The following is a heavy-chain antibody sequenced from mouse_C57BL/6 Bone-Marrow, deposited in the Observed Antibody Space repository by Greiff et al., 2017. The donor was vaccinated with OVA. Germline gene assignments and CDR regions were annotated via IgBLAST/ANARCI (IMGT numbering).Heavy chain of an antibody. Sequence: QVQLQQPGAELVKPGASVKMSCKASGFNFNSYWITWVKQRPGQGLEWIGDIYPGSGSTNYNEKFKSKATLTVDTSSSTAYLQLSSLTSEDSAVYDCARGGGWLSPFAYWGQGTLVTVSA. CDR1: GFNFNSYW. CDR3: ARGGGWLSPFAY. D-gene: IGHD2-3*01. J-gene: IGHJ3*01. CDR2: IYPGSGST. V-gene: IGHV1-55*01.